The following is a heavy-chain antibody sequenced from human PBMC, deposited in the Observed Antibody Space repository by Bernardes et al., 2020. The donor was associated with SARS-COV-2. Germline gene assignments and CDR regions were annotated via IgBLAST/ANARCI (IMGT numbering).Heavy chain of an antibody. CDR3: AKDQVRDGRWEIDY. D-gene: IGHD1-26*01. J-gene: IGHJ4*02. CDR2: ISAEGTGI. V-gene: IGHV3-74*03. CDR1: EITFSNYW. Sequence: GGSLRLSCAASEITFSNYWMHWVRQAPGKGLIWVSRISAEGTGITYADSVKGRFTISRDNSRNTLHLQMNSLRVEDTAVYFCAKDQVRDGRWEIDYWGQGIPVTVSS.